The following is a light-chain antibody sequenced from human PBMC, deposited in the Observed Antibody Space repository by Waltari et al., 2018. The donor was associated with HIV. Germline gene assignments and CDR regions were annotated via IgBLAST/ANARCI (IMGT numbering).Light chain of an antibody. Sequence: QSALTQPASVSGSPGQSITITCTGTSDAVGGYNHVAWYQQKIDRPPTLIIAAATHRPSGASGRFSGSKSGNTASLTITGLRPDDEAVYFCSSYTRSISVIFGGGTRLIV. J-gene: IGLJ2*01. CDR2: AAT. CDR3: SSYTRSISVI. V-gene: IGLV2-14*01. CDR1: SDAVGGYNH.